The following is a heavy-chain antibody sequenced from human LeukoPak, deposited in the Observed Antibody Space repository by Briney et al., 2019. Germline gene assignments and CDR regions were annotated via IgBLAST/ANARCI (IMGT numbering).Heavy chain of an antibody. CDR3: ARACSSTSCYRGAFDI. V-gene: IGHV3-23*01. CDR2: ISGSGGST. CDR1: GFTFSDYN. J-gene: IGHJ3*02. Sequence: GGSLRLSCAASGFTFSDYNMRWIRQAPGKGLEWVSAISGSGGSTFYADSVKGRFTISRDNSKNTLYLQMNSLRAGDTAVYYCARACSSTSCYRGAFDIWGQGTMVTVSS. D-gene: IGHD2-2*01.